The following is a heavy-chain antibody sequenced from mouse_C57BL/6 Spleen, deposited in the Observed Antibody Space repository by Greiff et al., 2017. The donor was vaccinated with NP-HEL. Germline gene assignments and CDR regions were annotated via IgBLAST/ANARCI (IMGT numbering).Heavy chain of an antibody. CDR2: ISDGGSYT. Sequence: EVHLVESGGGLVKPGGSLKLSCAASGFTFSSYAMSWVRQTPEKRLEWVATISDGGSYTYYPDNVKGRFTISRDNAKNNLYLQMSHLKSEDTAMYYCARDRGTPSYWYFDVWGTGTTVTVSS. D-gene: IGHD2-10*02. V-gene: IGHV5-4*01. J-gene: IGHJ1*03. CDR3: ARDRGTPSYWYFDV. CDR1: GFTFSSYA.